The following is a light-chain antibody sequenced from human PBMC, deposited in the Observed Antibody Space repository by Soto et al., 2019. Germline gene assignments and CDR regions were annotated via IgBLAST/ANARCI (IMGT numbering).Light chain of an antibody. CDR1: SSNLGAGYD. V-gene: IGLV1-40*01. CDR3: QAYDYSLTASV. CDR2: GNR. J-gene: IGLJ3*02. Sequence: QSVLTQPPSVSGAPGQRITISCTGNSSNLGAGYDVHWYQQLPGAAPKLVIFGNRSRPSGVPERFSGSNSCTSASLAITGLQAEDEADYYCQAYDYSLTASVFGGGTKLTVL.